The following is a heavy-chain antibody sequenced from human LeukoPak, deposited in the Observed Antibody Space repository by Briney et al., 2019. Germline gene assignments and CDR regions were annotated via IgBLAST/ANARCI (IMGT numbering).Heavy chain of an antibody. CDR2: IGGSGGST. CDR1: GFTFSSYG. Sequence: GGSLRLSCAASGFTFSSYGMSWVRQAPGKGLEWVSAIGGSGGSTYYADSVKGRFTISRDNAKNSLYLQMNSLRVEDTALYYCARCTTGRTFGSLREIKRSREIDYWGQGTLVTVSS. V-gene: IGHV3-23*01. J-gene: IGHJ4*02. CDR3: ARCTTGRTFGSLREIKRSREIDY. D-gene: IGHD1-1*01.